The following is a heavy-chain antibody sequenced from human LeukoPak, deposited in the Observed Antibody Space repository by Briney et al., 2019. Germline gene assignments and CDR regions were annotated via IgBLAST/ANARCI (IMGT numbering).Heavy chain of an antibody. CDR1: GYTFTSYG. J-gene: IGHJ6*03. Sequence: GASVKVSCKASGYTFTSYGIGWVRQAPGQGLEWMGWISAYNGNTNYAQKLQGRVTMTTDTSTSTAYMELRSLRSDDTAVYYCAREGVRGVKIAYYYYMDVWGKGTTVTASS. V-gene: IGHV1-18*01. CDR2: ISAYNGNT. CDR3: AREGVRGVKIAYYYYMDV. D-gene: IGHD3-10*01.